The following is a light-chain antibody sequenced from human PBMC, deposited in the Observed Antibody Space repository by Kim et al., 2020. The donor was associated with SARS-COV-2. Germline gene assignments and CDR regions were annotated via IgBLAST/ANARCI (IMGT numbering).Light chain of an antibody. CDR1: QVISNA. CDR2: DAA. Sequence: AIQLTQSPSSLSASVGDRVTITCRASQVISNALVWYQQKSGKTPKLLIYDAATLESGVPSRFSGSGSGTHFTLTISSLQPEDFATYYCQHFNNWPITFGQGTRLDIK. V-gene: IGKV1D-13*01. CDR3: QHFNNWPIT. J-gene: IGKJ5*01.